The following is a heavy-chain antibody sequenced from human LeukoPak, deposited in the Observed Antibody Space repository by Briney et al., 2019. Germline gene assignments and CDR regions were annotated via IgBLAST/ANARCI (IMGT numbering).Heavy chain of an antibody. CDR1: NFTFSDYP. V-gene: IGHV3-48*01. Sequence: PGGSLRLSCEASNFTFSDYPMNWVRQAPGRGLEWVSYINGDGSSIYYADSVKGRFTISRDNSKNTLYLQMNSLRAEDTAVYYCARDRPRRHDAFDIWGQGTMVTVSS. D-gene: IGHD6-6*01. CDR3: ARDRPRRHDAFDI. J-gene: IGHJ3*02. CDR2: INGDGSSI.